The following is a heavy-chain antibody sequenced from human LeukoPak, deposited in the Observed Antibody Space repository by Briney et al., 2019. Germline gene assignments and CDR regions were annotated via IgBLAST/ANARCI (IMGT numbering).Heavy chain of an antibody. D-gene: IGHD6-13*01. J-gene: IGHJ4*02. CDR3: AKDRRMAAAGTNYFDY. Sequence: GGSLRLSCAASGFTFSSYAMSWVRQAPGKGLEWVSVISGSGDSTYHADSVKGRFTISRDNSKNTLYLQMNSLRAEDTAVYYCAKDRRMAAAGTNYFDYWGQGTLVTVSS. CDR2: ISGSGDST. V-gene: IGHV3-23*01. CDR1: GFTFSSYA.